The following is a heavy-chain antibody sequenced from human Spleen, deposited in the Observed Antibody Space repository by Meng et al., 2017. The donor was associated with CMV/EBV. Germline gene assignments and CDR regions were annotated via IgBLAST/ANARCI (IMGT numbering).Heavy chain of an antibody. CDR1: GFTFDDYA. J-gene: IGHJ6*02. CDR3: ARESGYYRYYYYYYGMDV. CDR2: ISWNSGSI. V-gene: IGHV3-9*01. D-gene: IGHD3-3*01. Sequence: GGSLRLSCAASGFTFDDYAMHWVRQAPGKGLEWVSGISWNSGSIGYADSVKGRFTISRDNAKNSLYLQMNSLRAEDTAVYYCARESGYYRYYYYYYGMDVWGQGTTVTVSS.